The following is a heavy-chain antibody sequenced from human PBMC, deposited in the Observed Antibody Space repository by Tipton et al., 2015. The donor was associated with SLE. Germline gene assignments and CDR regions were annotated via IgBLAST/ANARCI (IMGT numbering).Heavy chain of an antibody. CDR1: GASIASGSYY. D-gene: IGHD3-22*01. CDR3: ARVVVEGGPYYYHYGMDV. J-gene: IGHJ6*02. Sequence: TLSLTCTVSGASIASGSYYWRWVRQPAGKGLECIGHVYSSGTTNYNPSLKSRVTISIDTSKNQFFLKLDSVTAADTAVYYCARVVVEGGPYYYHYGMDVWGQGTTVTVSS. CDR2: VYSSGTT. V-gene: IGHV4-61*09.